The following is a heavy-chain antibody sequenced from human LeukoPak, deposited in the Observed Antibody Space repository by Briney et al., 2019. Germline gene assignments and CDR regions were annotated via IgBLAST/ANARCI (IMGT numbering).Heavy chain of an antibody. D-gene: IGHD4-17*01. CDR1: GFTFSSYG. CDR3: AKESHYGDFDY. V-gene: IGHV3-30*18. Sequence: GSLRLSCAASGFTFSSYGMHWVRQAPGKGLEWVAVISYDGSNKYYADSVKGRFTISRDNSKNTLYLQMNSRRAEDTAVYYCAKESHYGDFDYWGQGTLVTVSS. J-gene: IGHJ4*02. CDR2: ISYDGSNK.